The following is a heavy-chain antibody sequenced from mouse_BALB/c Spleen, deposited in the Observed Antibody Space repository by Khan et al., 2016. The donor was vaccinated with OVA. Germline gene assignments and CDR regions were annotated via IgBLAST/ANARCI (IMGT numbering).Heavy chain of an antibody. CDR2: IWAGGTT. V-gene: IGHV2-9*02. J-gene: IGHJ3*01. Sequence: QVQLQQSGPGLVAPSQTLSIICTVSGFSLTSYGVHWLRQPPGKGLEWLGVIWAGGTTNHNSALMSRLSISKDNSKSQVFLKMNSLQTDDTAMYYCARPFYYGAWFAFWGQGTLVTVSA. D-gene: IGHD1-1*01. CDR1: GFSLTSYG. CDR3: ARPFYYGAWFAF.